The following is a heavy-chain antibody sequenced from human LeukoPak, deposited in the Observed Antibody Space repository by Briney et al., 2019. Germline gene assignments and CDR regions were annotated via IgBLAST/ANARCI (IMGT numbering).Heavy chain of an antibody. V-gene: IGHV3-30*04. CDR1: GGTFRSYT. CDR3: ARDGPYSSRWNSFDS. CDR2: ISYDGSNK. J-gene: IGHJ4*02. D-gene: IGHD6-13*01. Sequence: GGSLRLSCAASGGTFRSYTGDGVGQAPGKGLEWVAVISYDGSNKYYADSVKGRFTISRDNSKKTLYLQMNSLRAEDTAVHYCARDGPYSSRWNSFDSRGQGTLVTVSS.